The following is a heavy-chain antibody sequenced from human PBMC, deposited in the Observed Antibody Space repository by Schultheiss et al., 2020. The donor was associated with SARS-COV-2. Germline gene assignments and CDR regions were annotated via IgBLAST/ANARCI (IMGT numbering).Heavy chain of an antibody. CDR2: ISSSGSTI. D-gene: IGHD3-9*01. CDR1: GFTFSSYS. CDR3: ARDRGYDILTGYYNGWFDP. J-gene: IGHJ5*02. Sequence: GGSLRLSCAASGFTFSSYSMNWVRQAPGKGLEWVSYISSSGSTIYYADSVKGRFTISRDNAKNSLYLQMNSLRAEDTAVYYCARDRGYDILTGYYNGWFDPWGQGTLVTVSS. V-gene: IGHV3-48*04.